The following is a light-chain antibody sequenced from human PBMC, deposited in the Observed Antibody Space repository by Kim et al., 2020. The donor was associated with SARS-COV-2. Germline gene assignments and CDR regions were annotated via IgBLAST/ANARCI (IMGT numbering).Light chain of an antibody. CDR2: DAS. V-gene: IGKV1-5*01. Sequence: RMTQSPSNLYASVVDRVTFTCRASQSNSSWLAWYQQKPWKAPTLLIYDASSLKSGVPSRFIGSGSGTEFTLAISSLQPDDFATYYCHQYNYYQWTFGQGTMVEI. J-gene: IGKJ1*01. CDR3: HQYNYYQWT. CDR1: QSNSSW.